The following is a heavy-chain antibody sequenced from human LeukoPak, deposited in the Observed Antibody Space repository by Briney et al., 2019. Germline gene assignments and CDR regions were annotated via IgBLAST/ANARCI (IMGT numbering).Heavy chain of an antibody. CDR1: GFTFGNYG. CDR3: ARAQTYGDSRLLLDY. Sequence: SGGSLRLSCAASGFTFGNYGMSWVRQAPGKGLEWVSGINWNGGSTGYADSVEGRFTISRDSAKNSQYLQMNSLRVEDTALYYCARAQTYGDSRLLLDYWGQGTLVTVSS. J-gene: IGHJ4*02. D-gene: IGHD4-17*01. CDR2: INWNGGST. V-gene: IGHV3-20*04.